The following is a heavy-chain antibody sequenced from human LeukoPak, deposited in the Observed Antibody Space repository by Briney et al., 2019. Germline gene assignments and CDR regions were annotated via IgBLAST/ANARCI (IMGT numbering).Heavy chain of an antibody. V-gene: IGHV1-2*02. Sequence: ASVKVSCKVSGYALSELSMHWVRQAPGQGLEWMGRINPNSGDTNYAQKFQGRVTMTRNTSISTAYMELSRLRSDDTAVYYCARDWELRYFEWLLTREYYFDYWGQGTLVTVSS. CDR1: GYALSELS. CDR2: INPNSGDT. CDR3: ARDWELRYFEWLLTREYYFDY. J-gene: IGHJ4*02. D-gene: IGHD3-9*01.